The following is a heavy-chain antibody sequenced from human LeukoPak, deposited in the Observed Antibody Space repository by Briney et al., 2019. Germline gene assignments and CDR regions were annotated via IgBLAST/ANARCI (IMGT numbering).Heavy chain of an antibody. D-gene: IGHD1-26*01. J-gene: IGHJ5*02. V-gene: IGHV1-18*01. CDR1: GYTFTSYG. CDR2: ISAYNGNT. CDR3: ARGFDSGRMKRGWFDP. Sequence: ASVKVSCKASGYTFTSYGISWVRQAPGQGLEWMGWISAYNGNTNYAQKLQGRVTMTTDTSTSTAYMELRSLRSDDTAVYYCARGFDSGRMKRGWFDPWAQGTLVTVST.